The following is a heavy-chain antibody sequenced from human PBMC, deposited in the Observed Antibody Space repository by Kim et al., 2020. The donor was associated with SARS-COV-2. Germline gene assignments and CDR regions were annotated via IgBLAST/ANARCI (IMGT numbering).Heavy chain of an antibody. D-gene: IGHD1-26*01. Sequence: GGSLRLSCAASGFTVSSNYMSWVRQAPGKGLEWVSVIYSGGSTYYADSVKGRFTISRDNSKNTMYLQMNSLRAEDTAVYYCASRELPPQYYYYGMDVWGQGTTVTVSS. CDR3: ASRELPPQYYYYGMDV. J-gene: IGHJ6*02. V-gene: IGHV3-66*01. CDR1: GFTVSSNY. CDR2: IYSGGST.